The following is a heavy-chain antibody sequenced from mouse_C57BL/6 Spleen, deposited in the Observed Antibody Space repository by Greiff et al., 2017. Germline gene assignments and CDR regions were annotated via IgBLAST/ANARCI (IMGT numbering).Heavy chain of an antibody. J-gene: IGHJ1*03. D-gene: IGHD2-5*01. Sequence: EVHLVESEGGLVQPGSSMKLSCTASGFTFSDYYMAWVRQVPEKGLEWVANINYDGSSTYYLDSLKSRFIISRDNAKNILYLQMSSLKSEDTATYYCAREGAYYSNHWYFDVWGTGTTVTVAS. V-gene: IGHV5-16*01. CDR3: AREGAYYSNHWYFDV. CDR2: INYDGSST. CDR1: GFTFSDYY.